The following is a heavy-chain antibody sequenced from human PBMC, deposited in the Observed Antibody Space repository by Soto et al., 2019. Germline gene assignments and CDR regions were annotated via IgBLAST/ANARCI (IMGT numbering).Heavy chain of an antibody. V-gene: IGHV1-58*02. CDR2: IVVGSGNT. J-gene: IGHJ6*03. CDR3: AAEFFGVVATYYMDV. CDR1: GFSFTSSA. Sequence: ASVKVSRKASGFSFTSSAMHWLRQARGQRLEWIGWIVVGSGNTNYAQKFQERVTITRDMSTSTAYMELSSLRSEDTAVYYCAAEFFGVVATYYMDVWGKGTTVTVSS. D-gene: IGHD3-3*01.